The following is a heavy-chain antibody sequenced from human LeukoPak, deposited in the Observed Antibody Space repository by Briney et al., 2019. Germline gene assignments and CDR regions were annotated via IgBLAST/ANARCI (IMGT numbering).Heavy chain of an antibody. Sequence: GASVKVSFKASGYTFTSYDINWVRQATGQGLEWMGWMNPNSGNTGYAQKFQGRVTMTRNTSISTAYMELSSLRSEDTAVYYCARGGRSVRRYDFWSGYPKPFDYWGQGTLVTVSS. J-gene: IGHJ4*02. CDR3: ARGGRSVRRYDFWSGYPKPFDY. V-gene: IGHV1-8*01. D-gene: IGHD3-3*01. CDR1: GYTFTSYD. CDR2: MNPNSGNT.